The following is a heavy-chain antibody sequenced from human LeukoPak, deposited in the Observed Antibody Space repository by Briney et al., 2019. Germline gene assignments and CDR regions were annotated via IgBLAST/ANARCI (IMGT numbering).Heavy chain of an antibody. J-gene: IGHJ4*02. Sequence: GGSLRLSCAASGFTFSSYSMNWVRQAPGKGLESVSSISSSSSYIYYADSVKGRFTISRDNAKNSLYLQMNSLRAEDTAVYYCARRYCSSTSCYVNDYWGQGTLVTVSS. CDR3: ARRYCSSTSCYVNDY. CDR2: ISSSSSYI. V-gene: IGHV3-21*01. CDR1: GFTFSSYS. D-gene: IGHD2-2*01.